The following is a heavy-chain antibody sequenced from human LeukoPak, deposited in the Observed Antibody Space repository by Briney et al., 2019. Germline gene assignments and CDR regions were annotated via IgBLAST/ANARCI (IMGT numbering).Heavy chain of an antibody. CDR2: IYSGGGT. CDR1: EFTFSSYA. V-gene: IGHV3-23*03. Sequence: GGSLRLSCAASEFTFSSYAMTWVRQAPGKGLEWVSVIYSGGGTYYADSVKGRFTISRDNAKNSLYLQMNSLRAEDTAVYYCAELGITMIGGVWGKGTTVTISS. D-gene: IGHD3-10*02. J-gene: IGHJ6*04. CDR3: AELGITMIGGV.